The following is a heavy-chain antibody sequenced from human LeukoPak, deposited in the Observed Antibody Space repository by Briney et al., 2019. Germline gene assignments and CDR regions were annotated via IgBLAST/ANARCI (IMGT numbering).Heavy chain of an antibody. V-gene: IGHV3-30*02. CDR1: GFTFSSYG. J-gene: IGHJ4*02. Sequence: PGGYLRLSCAAYGFTFSSYGMHWVRQAPGKGLEWVAFIRYGGSHKYYADSVKGRFTISRDNSKNTLYLQMNSLSATDTAVYYCAKLSLPRMVRGVYFDYWGQGTLVSVSS. CDR2: IRYGGSHK. CDR3: AKLSLPRMVRGVYFDY. D-gene: IGHD3-10*01.